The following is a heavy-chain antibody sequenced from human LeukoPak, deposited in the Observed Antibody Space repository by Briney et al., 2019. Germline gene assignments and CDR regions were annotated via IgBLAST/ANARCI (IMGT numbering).Heavy chain of an antibody. V-gene: IGHV4-59*08. CDR2: IYYSGST. D-gene: IGHD3-9*01. Sequence: SETLSLTCTVSGGSISSYYWSWIRQPPGKGLEWIGYIYYSGSTNYNPSLKSRVTISVDTSKNQFSLKLSSVTAADTAVYYCARQVSVRYFDYYYGMDVWGQGTTVTVPS. CDR1: GGSISSYY. J-gene: IGHJ6*02. CDR3: ARQVSVRYFDYYYGMDV.